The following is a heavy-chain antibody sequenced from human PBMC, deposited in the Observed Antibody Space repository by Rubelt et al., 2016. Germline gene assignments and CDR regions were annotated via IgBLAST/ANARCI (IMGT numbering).Heavy chain of an antibody. D-gene: IGHD6-13*01. CDR2: INHSGST. V-gene: IGHV4-34*01. Sequence: QVQLQQWGAGLLKPSETLSLTCAVYGGSFSGYYWSWIRQPPGKGLEWIGEINHSGSTNYNPSLKGRVTMSVDTSKNQFSLKLSSVTAADTAVYYCARGQIAAAGTSLSWFDPWGQGTLVTVSS. J-gene: IGHJ5*02. CDR3: ARGQIAAAGTSLSWFDP. CDR1: GGSFSGYY.